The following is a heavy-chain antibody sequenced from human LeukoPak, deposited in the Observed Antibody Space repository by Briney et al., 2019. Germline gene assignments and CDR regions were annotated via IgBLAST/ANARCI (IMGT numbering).Heavy chain of an antibody. CDR3: AKDSIMITFGGAAPDY. CDR1: GFTFSSYA. D-gene: IGHD3-16*01. V-gene: IGHV3-30-3*01. CDR2: ISYDGSNK. J-gene: IGHJ4*02. Sequence: GGSLRLSCAASGFTFSSYAMHWVRQAPGKGLEWVAVISYDGSNKYYADSVKGRFTISRDNSKNTLYLQMNSLRAEDTAVYYCAKDSIMITFGGAAPDYWGQGTLVIVSS.